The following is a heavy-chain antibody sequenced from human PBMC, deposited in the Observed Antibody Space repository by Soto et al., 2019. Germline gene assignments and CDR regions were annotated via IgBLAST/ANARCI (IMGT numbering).Heavy chain of an antibody. CDR1: GFTFSDHF. CDR3: ARELSGNYFPFDL. CDR2: MTPSGSSR. D-gene: IGHD1-26*01. Sequence: GGSLRLPCAASGFTFSDHFMSWIRQAPGKGLEWISYMTPSGSSRSYADSVKGRFTIARDNAKNSLYLQMNSLRGDDTAVYYCARELSGNYFPFDLWGQGTMVTVSS. J-gene: IGHJ3*01. V-gene: IGHV3-11*01.